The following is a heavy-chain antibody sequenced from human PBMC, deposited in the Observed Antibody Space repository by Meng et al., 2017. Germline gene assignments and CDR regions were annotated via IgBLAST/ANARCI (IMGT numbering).Heavy chain of an antibody. Sequence: QVQVVGSGGDVVPPGRSLTPSCAASGFIFSNYEMHWVRQAPGKGLEWVACITKDGSRKYYLGSVRGRFTISRDNSKNTLYLEMNSLRSEDTALYYCARDFDYWGQGTLVTVSS. CDR3: ARDFDY. CDR2: ITKDGSRK. V-gene: IGHV3-30*16. CDR1: GFIFSNYE. J-gene: IGHJ4*02.